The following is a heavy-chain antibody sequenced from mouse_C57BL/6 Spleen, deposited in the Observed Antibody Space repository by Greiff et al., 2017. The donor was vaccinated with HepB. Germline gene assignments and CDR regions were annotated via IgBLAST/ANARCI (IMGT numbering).Heavy chain of an antibody. V-gene: IGHV14-4*01. Sequence: EVKLMESGAELVRPGASVKLSCTASGFNIKDDYMHWVKQRPEQGLEWIGWIDPENGDTEYASKFQGKATITADTSSNTAYLQLSSLTSEDTAVYYCTTGSSPGFAYWGQGTLVTVSA. CDR3: TTGSSPGFAY. CDR2: IDPENGDT. J-gene: IGHJ3*01. CDR1: GFNIKDDY. D-gene: IGHD1-1*01.